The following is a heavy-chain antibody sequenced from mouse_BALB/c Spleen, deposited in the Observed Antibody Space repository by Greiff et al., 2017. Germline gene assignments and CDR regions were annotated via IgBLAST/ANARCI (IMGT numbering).Heavy chain of an antibody. D-gene: IGHD2-4*01. CDR3: ARGRMITTNFDY. Sequence: EVKLVESGGGLVKPGGSLKLSCAASGFTFSSYAMSWVRQTPEKRLEWVASISSGGSTYYPDSVKGRFTISRDNARNILYLQMSSLRSEDTAMYYCARGRMITTNFDYWGQGTTLTVSS. CDR2: ISSGGST. J-gene: IGHJ2*01. V-gene: IGHV5-6-5*01. CDR1: GFTFSSYA.